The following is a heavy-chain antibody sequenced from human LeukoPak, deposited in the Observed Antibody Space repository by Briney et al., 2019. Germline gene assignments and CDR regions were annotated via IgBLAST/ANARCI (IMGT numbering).Heavy chain of an antibody. CDR1: GFTFSSYG. CDR2: IRYDGSNK. CDR3: AKDHDYYFDY. D-gene: IGHD2-21*02. J-gene: IGHJ4*02. Sequence: GGSLRLSCAASGFTFSSYGMHWVRQAPGKGLEWVAFIRYDGSNKYYADSVKGRFTISRDNSENTLYLQMNSLRAEDTAVYYCAKDHDYYFDYWGQGTPVTVSS. V-gene: IGHV3-30*02.